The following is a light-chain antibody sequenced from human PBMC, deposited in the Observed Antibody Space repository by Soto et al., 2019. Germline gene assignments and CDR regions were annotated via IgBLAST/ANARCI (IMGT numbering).Light chain of an antibody. CDR1: QSVSSY. J-gene: IGKJ4*01. CDR3: QQRSNWPPS. Sequence: EIVLTQSPATLSLSPGERATLSCRASQSVSSYSAWYQQKPGQAPRLLIYDASNRATGIPARFSGSGSGTDFTLTSSSLEPEDFAVYYCQQRSNWPPSFGGGTKVEIK. V-gene: IGKV3-11*01. CDR2: DAS.